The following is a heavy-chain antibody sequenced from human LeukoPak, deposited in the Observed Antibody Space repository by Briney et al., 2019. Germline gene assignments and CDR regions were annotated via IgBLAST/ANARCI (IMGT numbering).Heavy chain of an antibody. J-gene: IGHJ4*02. CDR2: IYYSGST. V-gene: IGHV4-59*01. D-gene: IGHD4-17*01. CDR3: ASGPTVVAFDC. Sequence: SETLSLTCTVSGGSISSFYWSWVRQPPGKGLEWIGFIYYSGSTNYNPSLKSRVTISVDTSKNQFSLKLSSVTAADTAVYYCASGPTVVAFDCWGQGALVTVSS. CDR1: GGSISSFY.